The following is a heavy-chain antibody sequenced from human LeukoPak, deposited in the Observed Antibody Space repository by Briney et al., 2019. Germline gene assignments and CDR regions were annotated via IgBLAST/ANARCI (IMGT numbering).Heavy chain of an antibody. J-gene: IGHJ4*02. CDR2: ISSSSSYI. D-gene: IGHD6-6*01. Sequence: VGSLRLSCAASGFTFSSYSMNWVRQAPGKGLEWVSSISSSSSYIYYADSVKGQFTISRDNAKNSLYLQMNSLRAEDTAVYYCARAPTPARPTSYYFDYWGQGTLVTVSS. CDR1: GFTFSSYS. CDR3: ARAPTPARPTSYYFDY. V-gene: IGHV3-21*01.